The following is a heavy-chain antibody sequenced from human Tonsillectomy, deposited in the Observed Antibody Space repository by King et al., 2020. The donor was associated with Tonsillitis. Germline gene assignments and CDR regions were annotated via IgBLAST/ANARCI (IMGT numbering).Heavy chain of an antibody. Sequence: VQLQESGPGLVKPSQTLSLTCTVSGGSVSSGDYYWSWIRQPPGKVLEWVGHIYYSGSTYYNPSVKRRLTISVDTSKNQFSLKLTSVTAADTAFYYCARVKISGGDSDEGWFDPWGQGTLVTVSS. D-gene: IGHD2-21*01. CDR1: GGSVSSGDYY. CDR3: ARVKISGGDSDEGWFDP. V-gene: IGHV4-30-4*01. J-gene: IGHJ5*02. CDR2: IYYSGST.